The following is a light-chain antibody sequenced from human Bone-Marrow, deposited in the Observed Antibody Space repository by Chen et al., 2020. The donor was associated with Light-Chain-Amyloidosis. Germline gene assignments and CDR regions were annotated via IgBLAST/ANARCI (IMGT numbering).Light chain of an antibody. CDR2: KDS. CDR3: QSADSSGTYKV. Sequence: YELTQPPPVSVSPGQTARTTSFGEALTKQYAYWYQQKPGQAPVLVIYKDSERPSGIPERFSGSSSGTTVTLTISGVQAEDEADYYCQSADSSGTYKVFGGGTKLTVL. CDR1: ALTKQY. J-gene: IGLJ2*01. V-gene: IGLV3-25*03.